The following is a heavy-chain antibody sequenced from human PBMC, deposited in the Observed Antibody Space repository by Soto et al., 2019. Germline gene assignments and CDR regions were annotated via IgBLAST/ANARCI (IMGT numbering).Heavy chain of an antibody. CDR1: GYTFTSYG. Sequence: QVQLVQSGAEVKKPGASVKVSCKASGYTFTSYGISWVRQAPGQGLEWMGWISAYNGNTNYAQKLQGRVTMTTDTSTSTAYMELRSLRSDDTAVYYCARNPSYYDFWSGWDWNYYGMDVWGQGTTVTVSS. V-gene: IGHV1-18*01. J-gene: IGHJ6*02. CDR2: ISAYNGNT. CDR3: ARNPSYYDFWSGWDWNYYGMDV. D-gene: IGHD3-3*01.